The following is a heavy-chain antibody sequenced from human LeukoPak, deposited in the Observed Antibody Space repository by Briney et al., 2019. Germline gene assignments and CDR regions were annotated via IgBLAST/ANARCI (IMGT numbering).Heavy chain of an antibody. CDR1: GFTFSSYW. CDR2: INRDGSTT. CDR3: GGDYYGSGSFSPPDY. J-gene: IGHJ4*02. Sequence: GGSLRLSCAASGFTFSSYWMHWVRHAPGKGLVWFSRINRDGSTTSYADSVKGRFTISRDNAKNTLYLQMNSLRAEDTAVYFCGGDYYGSGSFSPPDYWGQGTLVTVSS. D-gene: IGHD3-10*01. V-gene: IGHV3-74*01.